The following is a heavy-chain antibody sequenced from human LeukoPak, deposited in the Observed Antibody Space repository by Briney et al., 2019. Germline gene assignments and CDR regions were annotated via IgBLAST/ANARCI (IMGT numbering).Heavy chain of an antibody. J-gene: IGHJ5*02. CDR3: ARSRGPTYGELYNWFDP. CDR2: INPNSGGT. Sequence: ASVKVSCKPFEYKFTDNWIHWVRQAPGQGLEWMGWINPNSGGTNYAQKFQGRVTMTRDTSISTAYMELSRLRSDDTAVYYCARSRGPTYGELYNWFDPWGQGTLVTVSS. CDR1: EYKFTDNW. V-gene: IGHV1-2*02. D-gene: IGHD4-17*01.